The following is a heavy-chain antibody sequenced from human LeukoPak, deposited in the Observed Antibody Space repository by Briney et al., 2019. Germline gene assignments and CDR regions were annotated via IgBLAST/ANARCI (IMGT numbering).Heavy chain of an antibody. CDR3: ARDWGQWTSYGFSPVIDC. CDR2: INGDGSST. Sequence: GGSLRLSCAASGFTLSNNWMHGVRQAPGKGLVWVSRINGDGSSTSYADSVKGRFTISRDNDKNTLYLQMNSLRAEDTAVYYCARDWGQWTSYGFSPVIDCWGQGTLVTVSS. J-gene: IGHJ4*02. CDR1: GFTLSNNW. D-gene: IGHD5-18*01. V-gene: IGHV3-74*01.